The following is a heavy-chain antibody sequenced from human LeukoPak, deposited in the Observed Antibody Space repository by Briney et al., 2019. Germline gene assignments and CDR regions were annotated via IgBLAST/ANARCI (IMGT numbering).Heavy chain of an antibody. Sequence: SETLSLTCAVYGGSFSGYYWSWIRKPPGKGLEWIGEINHSGSTNYNPSLKSRVTISVDTSKNQFSLKLSSVTAADTAVYYCARGLVQQENWFDPWGQGTLVTVSS. CDR2: INHSGST. CDR1: GGSFSGYY. J-gene: IGHJ5*02. D-gene: IGHD1-1*01. CDR3: ARGLVQQENWFDP. V-gene: IGHV4-34*01.